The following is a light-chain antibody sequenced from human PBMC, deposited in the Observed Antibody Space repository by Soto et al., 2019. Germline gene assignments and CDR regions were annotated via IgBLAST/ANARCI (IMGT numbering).Light chain of an antibody. CDR2: WAS. V-gene: IGKV4-1*01. Sequence: DIVMTQSPDSLAVSLGERATINCKSSQNVLYSSNNKNYLAWYQQKPGQPPKLLIYWASTRESGVPDRFSGSSSGTDFTLTISSLQAEDVAVYYCQQYYSTPLTFGGGTKVEIK. CDR1: QNVLYSSNNKNY. CDR3: QQYYSTPLT. J-gene: IGKJ4*01.